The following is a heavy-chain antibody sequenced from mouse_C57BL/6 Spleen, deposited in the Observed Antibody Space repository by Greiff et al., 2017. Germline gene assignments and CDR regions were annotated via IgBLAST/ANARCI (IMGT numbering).Heavy chain of an antibody. D-gene: IGHD2-3*01. CDR3: ARRWLGYDGYYEFAY. J-gene: IGHJ3*01. CDR2: INPNNGGT. Sequence: VQLQQSGPELVKPGASVKIPCKASGYTFTDYNMDWVKQSHGKSLEWIGDINPNNGGTIYNQKFKGKATLTVDKSSSTAYMELRSLTSEDTAVYYCARRWLGYDGYYEFAYWGQGTLVTVSA. CDR1: GYTFTDYN. V-gene: IGHV1-18*01.